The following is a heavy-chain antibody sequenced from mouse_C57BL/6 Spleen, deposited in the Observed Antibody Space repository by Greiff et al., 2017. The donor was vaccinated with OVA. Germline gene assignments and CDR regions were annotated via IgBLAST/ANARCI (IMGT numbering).Heavy chain of an antibody. J-gene: IGHJ3*01. CDR2: ISYSGST. D-gene: IGHD2-4*01. CDR3: ARDYDYDSAWFAY. Sequence: DVQLQESGPGMVKPSQSLSLTCTVTGYSITSGYDWHWIRHFPGNKLEWMGYISYSGSTNYNPSLKSRISITHDTSKNHFFLKLNSVTTEDTATYYCARDYDYDSAWFAYWGQGTLVTVSA. CDR1: GYSITSGYD. V-gene: IGHV3-1*01.